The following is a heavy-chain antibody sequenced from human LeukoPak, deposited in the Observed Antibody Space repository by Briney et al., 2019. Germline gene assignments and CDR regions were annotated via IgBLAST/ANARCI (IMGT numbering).Heavy chain of an antibody. D-gene: IGHD1-14*01. V-gene: IGHV3-43*02. Sequence: PGGSLRLSCAASGFGFDEYAMHWVRQAPGKGLEWVSVISADGSGTYYADSVKGRFTISRDNRKHSVYLQMDSLRTEDTASYYCAKDGYNTSPHWGQGTLVPVSS. J-gene: IGHJ4*02. CDR2: ISADGSGT. CDR1: GFGFDEYA. CDR3: AKDGYNTSPH.